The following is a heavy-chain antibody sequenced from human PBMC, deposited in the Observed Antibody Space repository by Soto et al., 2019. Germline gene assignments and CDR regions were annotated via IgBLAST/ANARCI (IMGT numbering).Heavy chain of an antibody. CDR2: IIPIFGTA. Sequence: QVQLVQSGAEVKKPGSSVKVSCKASGGTFSSYAISWVRQAPGQGLEWMGGIIPIFGTANYAQKFQGRVTITADESTSTGYLELSSLRSEDAAVYYWARGGATVVTPLDYWGQGTLVTVSS. CDR1: GGTFSSYA. J-gene: IGHJ4*02. V-gene: IGHV1-69*12. CDR3: ARGGATVVTPLDY. D-gene: IGHD4-17*01.